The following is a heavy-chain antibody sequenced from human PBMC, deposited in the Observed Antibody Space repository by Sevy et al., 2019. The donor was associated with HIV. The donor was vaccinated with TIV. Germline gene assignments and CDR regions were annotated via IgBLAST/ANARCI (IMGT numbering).Heavy chain of an antibody. CDR3: ARDVREYYDSSVMYYFDY. Sequence: SETLSLTCTVSGGSISSYYWSWIRQPAGKGLEWIGRIYTSGSTNYNPSLKSRVTMSVDTSKNQFSLKLGSVTAADTAVYYCARDVREYYDSSVMYYFDYWGQGTLVTVSS. V-gene: IGHV4-4*07. D-gene: IGHD3-22*01. CDR2: IYTSGST. CDR1: GGSISSYY. J-gene: IGHJ4*02.